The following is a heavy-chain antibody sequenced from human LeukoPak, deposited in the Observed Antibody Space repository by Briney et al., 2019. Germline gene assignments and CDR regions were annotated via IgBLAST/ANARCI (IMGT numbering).Heavy chain of an antibody. CDR3: ARGGNGGDFDY. J-gene: IGHJ4*02. D-gene: IGHD4-23*01. V-gene: IGHV3-30*02. CDR1: GFRLTTYG. Sequence: GGSLRLSCEVSGFRLTTYGTHWVRQAPGKGLEWVAYIPFDGSDEYYVDSVKGRFTISRDNSKNTLYLQMNSLRAEDTAVYYCARGGNGGDFDYWGQGTLVTVSS. CDR2: IPFDGSDE.